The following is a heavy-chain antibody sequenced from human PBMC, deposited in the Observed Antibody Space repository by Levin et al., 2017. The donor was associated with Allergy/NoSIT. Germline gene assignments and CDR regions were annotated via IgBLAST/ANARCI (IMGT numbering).Heavy chain of an antibody. Sequence: GESLKISCAASGFTFSSYAMHWVRQAPGKGLEWVAVISYDGSNKYYADSVKGRFTISRDNSKNTLYLQMNSLRAEDTAVYYCARVRLRYSSSWLLFDSWGQGTMVTVSS. D-gene: IGHD6-13*01. J-gene: IGHJ3*02. CDR2: ISYDGSNK. V-gene: IGHV3-30-3*01. CDR3: ARVRLRYSSSWLLFDS. CDR1: GFTFSSYA.